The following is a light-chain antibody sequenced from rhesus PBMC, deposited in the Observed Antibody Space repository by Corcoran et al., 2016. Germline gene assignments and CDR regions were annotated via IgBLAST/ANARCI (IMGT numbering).Light chain of an antibody. CDR2: DVI. J-gene: IGLJ6*01. Sequence: QSAPTQPPSVSGSPGQSVTISCTGTSGDIGAFNSVSWYQQHPGKAPKVMIYDVINRPSGVSDRFSGSKSANTASLTISGLQAEDASDYYCCSYTTSSTFVFGGGTTLTVL. CDR1: SGDIGAFNS. CDR3: CSYTTSSTFV. V-gene: IGLV2S7*01.